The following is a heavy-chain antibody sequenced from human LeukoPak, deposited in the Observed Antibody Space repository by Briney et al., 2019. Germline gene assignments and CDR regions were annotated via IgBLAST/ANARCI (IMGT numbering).Heavy chain of an antibody. V-gene: IGHV3-30*18. CDR3: GNENYYGSGSYPDY. CDR2: ISYDGSNK. D-gene: IGHD3-10*01. Sequence: PGGSLRLSCAASGFTFSSYGIHWVRQAPGKGLEWVALISYDGSNKYYADSVKGRFTISRDNSKNTLYLQMNSLRAEDTAVYYCGNENYYGSGSYPDYWGQGTLVTVSS. CDR1: GFTFSSYG. J-gene: IGHJ4*02.